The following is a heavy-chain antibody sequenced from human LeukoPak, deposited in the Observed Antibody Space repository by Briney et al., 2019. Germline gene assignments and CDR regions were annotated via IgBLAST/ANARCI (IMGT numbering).Heavy chain of an antibody. Sequence: ASVTVSCKASGYTFTNYGITWVRQAPGQGLEWMGWISAYNGKTNYAQKLQGRVTVTTDTPTTTAYMELGSLRSDDTAVYYCARDRRYSYGRTFDYWGQGTLVTVSS. CDR2: ISAYNGKT. CDR1: GYTFTNYG. CDR3: ARDRRYSYGRTFDY. V-gene: IGHV1-18*01. D-gene: IGHD5-18*01. J-gene: IGHJ4*02.